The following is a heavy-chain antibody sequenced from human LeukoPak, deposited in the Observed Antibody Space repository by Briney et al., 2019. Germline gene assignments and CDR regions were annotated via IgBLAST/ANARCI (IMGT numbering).Heavy chain of an antibody. Sequence: SVKVSCKASGYTFTSYDINWVRQATGQGLEWMGWMNPNSGNTGYAQKFQGRVTMTRNTSISTAYMELSSLRSEDTAVYYCARGQRGSSWYNYYYYYGMDVWGQGTTVTASS. D-gene: IGHD6-13*01. V-gene: IGHV1-8*01. CDR2: MNPNSGNT. CDR3: ARGQRGSSWYNYYYYYGMDV. J-gene: IGHJ6*02. CDR1: GYTFTSYD.